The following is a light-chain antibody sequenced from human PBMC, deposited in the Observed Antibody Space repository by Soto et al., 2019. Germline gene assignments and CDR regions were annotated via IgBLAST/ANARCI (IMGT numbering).Light chain of an antibody. CDR2: WAS. J-gene: IGKJ5*01. Sequence: DTVMTQSPDSLAVSLGERATINCKSSQSVLYSSDNKNYLAWYQQKPGQPPKLLIHWASTRESGVPERFSGSGSGTDFTLTISSLQAEDVAVYYCQQYYSSITFGQGTRLEIK. CDR1: QSVLYSSDNKNY. CDR3: QQYYSSIT. V-gene: IGKV4-1*01.